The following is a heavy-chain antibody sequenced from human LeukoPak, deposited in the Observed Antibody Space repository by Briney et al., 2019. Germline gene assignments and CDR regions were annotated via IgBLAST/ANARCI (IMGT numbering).Heavy chain of an antibody. CDR3: VRVSTGWYFDY. D-gene: IGHD6-19*01. CDR2: INPNSGAT. V-gene: IGHV1-2*02. CDR1: GYTFTDFSDYY. J-gene: IGHJ4*02. Sequence: ASVKVSCRASGYTFTDFSDYYIHWVRKAPGQDLEWMGWINPNSGATYYAHKFQGRVTMTRDTSINTAYMELSRLTSDDTVVYFCVRVSTGWYFDYWGQGTLVSVSS.